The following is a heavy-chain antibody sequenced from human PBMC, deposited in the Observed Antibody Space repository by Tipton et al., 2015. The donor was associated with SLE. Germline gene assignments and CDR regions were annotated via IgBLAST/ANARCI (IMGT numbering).Heavy chain of an antibody. CDR2: VFYRGNT. Sequence: TLSLTCTVSADSMTSYYWSWIRQSPGKGLEWIGYVFYRGNTRYSPSLNSRVTIAIDTSRRQFTLNLKSVTAADTAVYYCASQTRNRALGVFFDYWGQGTLVTVSS. CDR3: ASQTRNRALGVFFDY. CDR1: ADSMTSYY. V-gene: IGHV4-59*01. J-gene: IGHJ4*02. D-gene: IGHD3-16*01.